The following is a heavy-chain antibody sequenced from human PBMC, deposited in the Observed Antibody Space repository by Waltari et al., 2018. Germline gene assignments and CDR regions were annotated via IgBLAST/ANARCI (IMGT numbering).Heavy chain of an antibody. Sequence: QVQLQESGPGLVKPSQTLSLTCTVSGGSISSGGYYWSWIRQHPGKGLEWIGYIYYSGSTYYNPSLKSLVTISVDTSKNQFSLKLSSVTAADTAVYYCARSLPLTWSARPNWYFDLWGRGTLVTVSS. CDR3: ARSLPLTWSARPNWYFDL. CDR2: IYYSGST. V-gene: IGHV4-31*01. D-gene: IGHD6-6*01. J-gene: IGHJ2*01. CDR1: GGSISSGGYY.